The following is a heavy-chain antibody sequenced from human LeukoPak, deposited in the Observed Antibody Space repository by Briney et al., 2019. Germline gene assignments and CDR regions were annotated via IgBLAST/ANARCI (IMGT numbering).Heavy chain of an antibody. CDR3: ARALGPFSDSSGWHLSY. V-gene: IGHV3-23*01. D-gene: IGHD6-19*01. CDR2: IIGSGGTT. CDR1: GFTFSNYA. J-gene: IGHJ4*02. Sequence: PGGSLRLSCAASGFTFSNYAMSWVRQAPGKGLEWVSAIIGSGGTTYYTNSVKGRFTISRDNSKNTLYLQMNSLRAEDTAVYYCARALGPFSDSSGWHLSYWGQGTLVTVSS.